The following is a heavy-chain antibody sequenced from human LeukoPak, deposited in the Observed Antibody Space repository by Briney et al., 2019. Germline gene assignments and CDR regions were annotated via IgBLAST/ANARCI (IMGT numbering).Heavy chain of an antibody. CDR2: ISSSGSTI. CDR3: ARSDYYYMDV. J-gene: IGHJ6*03. Sequence: GGSLRLSCAASGFTFSNAWMSWVRQAPGKGVEWVSYISSSGSTIYYADSVKGRLTISRDNAKNSLYLQMNSLRAEDTAIYYCARSDYYYMDVWGKGTTVTVSS. V-gene: IGHV3-11*04. CDR1: GFTFSNAW.